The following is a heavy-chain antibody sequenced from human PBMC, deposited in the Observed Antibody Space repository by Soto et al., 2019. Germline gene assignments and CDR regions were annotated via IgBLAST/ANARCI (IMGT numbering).Heavy chain of an antibody. D-gene: IGHD5-18*01. CDR3: VSDRGYGHASVPYS. V-gene: IGHV3-30*03. Sequence: QAQLVESGGGVVQPGRSLRLSCAASGFAFSSYGMHWVRQAPGTGLGWVAVIAYDGSLQRYADSVKGRVTISRDNAKNMVLLQMSSRRAEATAVYYCVSDRGYGHASVPYSWGQGTLVSVSS. CDR1: GFAFSSYG. CDR2: IAYDGSLQ. J-gene: IGHJ4*02.